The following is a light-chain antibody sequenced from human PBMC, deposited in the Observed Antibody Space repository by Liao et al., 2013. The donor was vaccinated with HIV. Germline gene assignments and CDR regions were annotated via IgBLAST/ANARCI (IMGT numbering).Light chain of an antibody. V-gene: IGLV3-21*01. J-gene: IGLJ2*01. CDR1: KIGTTS. Sequence: SYELTQPPSVSVAPGQTARITCGGKKIGTTSVHWYQQRSGQAPVLVIYQDIKRPSGIPERFSGSNSGNTATLTISGTQAMDEADYYCQAWDSSTVVFGGGTKLTVL. CDR2: QDI. CDR3: QAWDSSTVV.